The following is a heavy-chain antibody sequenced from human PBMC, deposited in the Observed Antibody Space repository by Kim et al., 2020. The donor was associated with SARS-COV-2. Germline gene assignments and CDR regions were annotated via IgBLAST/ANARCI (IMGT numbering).Heavy chain of an antibody. D-gene: IGHD6-13*01. CDR1: SDSISSYY. V-gene: IGHV4-59*01. Sequence: SETLSLTCTVSSDSISSYYCSWIRQLPGKGLEWIGYIYYSGTTNYNPSLNSRVTISWDTSKNQFSLELTSVTGADTAVYYCARSEGRGSWHQFAYWGQG. CDR2: IYYSGTT. CDR3: ARSEGRGSWHQFAY. J-gene: IGHJ4*02.